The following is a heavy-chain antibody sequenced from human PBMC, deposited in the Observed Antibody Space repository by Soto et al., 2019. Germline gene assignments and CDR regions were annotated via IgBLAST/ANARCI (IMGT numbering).Heavy chain of an antibody. J-gene: IGHJ1*01. CDR2: INWDGGSI. CDR1: GFTFDDYA. D-gene: IGHD6-13*01. CDR3: VKYGSINWYRGHFRH. Sequence: EVQLVEPGGGLVQPGRSLRLSCAASGFTFDDYAMHWVRQVPGKGLEWVSGINWDGGSIGYADSVTGRFAISIDKAKNSLHLQMNSLRAEDTAFYNSVKYGSINWYRGHFRHWGQGTLVTVSS. V-gene: IGHV3-9*01.